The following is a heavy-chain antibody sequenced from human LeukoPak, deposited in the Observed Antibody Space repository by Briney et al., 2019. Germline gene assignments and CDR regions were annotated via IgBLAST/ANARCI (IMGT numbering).Heavy chain of an antibody. CDR2: ITNYGDGT. D-gene: IGHD5-24*01. Sequence: GGSLRLSCSAPGFIFTDYTIHWVRQAPGKGLEYVSAITNYGDGTYYADPVKGRFTMSRDNSKNTVWLQMSSLRPEDTAVYYCVKDTRDTRDDYWGQGTLVTVSS. CDR3: VKDTRDTRDDY. CDR1: GFIFTDYT. V-gene: IGHV3-64D*06. J-gene: IGHJ4*02.